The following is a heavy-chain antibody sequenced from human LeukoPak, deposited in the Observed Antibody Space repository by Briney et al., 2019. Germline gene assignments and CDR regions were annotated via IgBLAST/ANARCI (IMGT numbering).Heavy chain of an antibody. Sequence: QTGGSLRLSCAASGFTFSSYSMNWVRQAPGKGLEWVLSISSSSSYIYYADSVKGRFTISSDNAKNSLYLQINSLRAEDTAVYYCARSNYGSGSYYYFDYWGQGTLITVSS. CDR2: ISSSSSYI. CDR3: ARSNYGSGSYYYFDY. V-gene: IGHV3-21*01. D-gene: IGHD3-10*01. CDR1: GFTFSSYS. J-gene: IGHJ4*02.